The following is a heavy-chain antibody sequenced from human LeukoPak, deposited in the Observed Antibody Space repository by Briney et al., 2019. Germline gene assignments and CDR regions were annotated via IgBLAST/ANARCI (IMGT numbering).Heavy chain of an antibody. CDR1: GFTFSSYA. V-gene: IGHV3-23*01. CDR2: ISDSGDYT. J-gene: IGHJ4*02. CDR3: AKDTSIGKYCTSGVCSPFDY. Sequence: PGGSLRLSCAGSGFTFSSYAMSWVRQAPGKGLEWVSAISDSGDYTYYADSVKGRFTISRDNSKNTLYLRVNSLRAEDTAVYYCAKDTSIGKYCTSGVCSPFDYSGQGTLVTVSS. D-gene: IGHD2-8*01.